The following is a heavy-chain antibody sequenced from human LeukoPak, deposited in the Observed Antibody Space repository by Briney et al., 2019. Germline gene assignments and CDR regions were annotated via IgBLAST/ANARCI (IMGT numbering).Heavy chain of an antibody. CDR2: ISGSGHRT. V-gene: IGHV3-23*01. CDR3: ARRWYFDL. J-gene: IGHJ2*01. CDR1: GFTFSSYG. Sequence: PGGSLRLSCAASGFTFSSYGMTWVRQAPGKGLEWVSAISGSGHRTYYADSVKGRFTISRDNSKNTLYLQMNSLRTEDTAVYYCARRWYFDLWGRGTLVTVSS.